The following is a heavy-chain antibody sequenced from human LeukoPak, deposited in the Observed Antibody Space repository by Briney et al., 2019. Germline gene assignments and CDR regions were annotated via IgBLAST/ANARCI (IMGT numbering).Heavy chain of an antibody. J-gene: IGHJ4*02. D-gene: IGHD2-15*01. CDR3: ARTFDCSGGSCYSWVFGY. CDR1: GGSISSYY. V-gene: IGHV4-59*01. CDR2: IYYSGST. Sequence: PSQTLSLTCTVSGGSISSYYWSWIRQPPGKGLEWIGYIYYSGSTNYNPSLKSRVTISVDTSKNQFSLKLSSVTAADTAVYYCARTFDCSGGSCYSWVFGYWGQGTLVTVSS.